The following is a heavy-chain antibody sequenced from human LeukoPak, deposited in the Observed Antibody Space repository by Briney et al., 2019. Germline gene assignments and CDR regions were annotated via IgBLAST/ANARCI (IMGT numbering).Heavy chain of an antibody. Sequence: GGSLRLSCAASGFTFSSYWMSWVRQAPGKGLEWVAVISYDGSNKYYADSVKGRFTISRDNSKNTLYLQMNSLRAEDTAVYYCAKGDSSSWYTYYYYGMDVWGKGTTVTVSS. CDR1: GFTFSSYW. V-gene: IGHV3-30*18. CDR3: AKGDSSSWYTYYYYGMDV. CDR2: ISYDGSNK. D-gene: IGHD6-13*01. J-gene: IGHJ6*04.